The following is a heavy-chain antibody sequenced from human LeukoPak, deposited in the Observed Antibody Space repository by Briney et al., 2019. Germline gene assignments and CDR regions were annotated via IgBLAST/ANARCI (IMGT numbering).Heavy chain of an antibody. J-gene: IGHJ5*02. V-gene: IGHV4-59*01. D-gene: IGHD3-3*01. CDR3: ARGSPGGITIFGVVTPMPNWFDP. Sequence: SETLSLTCTVSGGSISSYYWSWIRQPPGKGLEWIGYIYYSGSTNYNPSLKSRVTISVDTSKNQFSLKLSSVTAADTAVYYCARGSPGGITIFGVVTPMPNWFDPWSQGTLVTVSS. CDR2: IYYSGST. CDR1: GGSISSYY.